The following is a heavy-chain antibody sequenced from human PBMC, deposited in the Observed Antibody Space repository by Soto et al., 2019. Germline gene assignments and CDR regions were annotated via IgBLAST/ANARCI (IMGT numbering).Heavy chain of an antibody. D-gene: IGHD3-22*01. CDR2: ISYDGSNK. J-gene: IGHJ3*02. CDR1: GFTFSSYA. CDR3: ARGLRRGHTMIVVVIGAFDI. V-gene: IGHV3-30-3*01. Sequence: GGSLRLSCAASGFTFSSYAMHWVRQAPGKGLEWVAVISYDGSNKYYADSVKGRFTISRDNSKNTLYLQMNSLRAEDTAVYYCARGLRRGHTMIVVVIGAFDIWGQGTRVTVS.